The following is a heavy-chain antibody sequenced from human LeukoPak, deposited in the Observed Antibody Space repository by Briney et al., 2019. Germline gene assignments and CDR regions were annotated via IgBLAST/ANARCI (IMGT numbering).Heavy chain of an antibody. Sequence: ASVKVSRKASGYTFTGYYMHWVRQAPGQGLEWMGWINPNSGGTNYAQKFQGRVTMTRDTSISTAYMELSRLRSDDTAVYYCARAAVNGGRSDYWGQGTLVTVSS. V-gene: IGHV1-2*02. CDR1: GYTFTGYY. CDR3: ARAAVNGGRSDY. D-gene: IGHD2-15*01. CDR2: INPNSGGT. J-gene: IGHJ4*02.